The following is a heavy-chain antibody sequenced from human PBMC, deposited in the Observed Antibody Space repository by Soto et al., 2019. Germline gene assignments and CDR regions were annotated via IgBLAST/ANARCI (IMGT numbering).Heavy chain of an antibody. Sequence: QVQLVQSGAEVKKPGASVKVSCKASGYTFTSYGISWVRQAPGQGLEWMGWISAYNGNTNYAQKLQGRVTMTTDTSTSTDYLELRGLRSDGTVGYYCARELNYGSSTSCYPSPNWFDPWGQGTLVTVSS. J-gene: IGHJ5*02. CDR1: GYTFTSYG. CDR3: ARELNYGSSTSCYPSPNWFDP. D-gene: IGHD2-2*01. CDR2: ISAYNGNT. V-gene: IGHV1-18*04.